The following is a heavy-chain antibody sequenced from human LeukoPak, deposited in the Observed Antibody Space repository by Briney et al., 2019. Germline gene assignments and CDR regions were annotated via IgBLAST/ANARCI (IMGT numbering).Heavy chain of an antibody. J-gene: IGHJ4*02. CDR3: ARDEETVAGLNGFDL. V-gene: IGHV3-21*01. CDR2: ITSRSTYI. CDR1: NLTFSSYS. Sequence: GGSLRLSCAASNLTFSSYSMNWFRQAPGRGLEWVASITSRSTYIFYADSVKGRFTVSRDNAENSLSLQMNSLRAEDTGVYYCARDEETVAGLNGFDLWGQGTLVTVSS. D-gene: IGHD6-19*01.